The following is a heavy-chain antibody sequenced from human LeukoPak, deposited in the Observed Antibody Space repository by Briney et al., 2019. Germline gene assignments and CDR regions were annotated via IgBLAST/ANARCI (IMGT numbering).Heavy chain of an antibody. Sequence: ASVKVSFTASGYTFTSYAMHWVRQAPGQRLEWMGWINAGNGNTKYSQKFQGRVTITRDTSASTAYMELSSLRSEDTAVYSCARGVATNRYYSDYWGQGTLVTVSS. CDR2: INAGNGNT. CDR3: ARGVATNRYYSDY. V-gene: IGHV1-3*01. J-gene: IGHJ4*02. D-gene: IGHD5-12*01. CDR1: GYTFTSYA.